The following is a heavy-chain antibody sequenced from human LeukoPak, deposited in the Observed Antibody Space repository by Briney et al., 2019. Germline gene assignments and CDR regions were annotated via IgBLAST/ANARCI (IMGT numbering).Heavy chain of an antibody. D-gene: IGHD6-13*01. Sequence: AGESLKISCKGSGYSFTSYWIGWVRQMPGKGLEWMGIIYPGDSDTRYSPSFQGQVTISADKTISTAYLQWSSLKASDTAMYYCARHLGSSPYYYYYGMDVWGQGTTVTVSS. J-gene: IGHJ6*02. CDR1: GYSFTSYW. CDR3: ARHLGSSPYYYYYGMDV. V-gene: IGHV5-51*01. CDR2: IYPGDSDT.